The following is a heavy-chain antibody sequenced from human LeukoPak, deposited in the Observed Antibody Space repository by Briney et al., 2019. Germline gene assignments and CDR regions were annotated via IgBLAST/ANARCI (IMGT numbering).Heavy chain of an antibody. CDR1: GYTFTSYG. CDR2: ISVYNGNT. V-gene: IGHV1-18*01. CDR3: AREGRYYYYMDV. Sequence: ASVKVSCKASGYTFTSYGINWVRQAPGQGLEWMGWISVYNGNTNYAQKLQDRLTMTTDTSTSTAYMELRSLRSDDTAVYYCAREGRYYYYMDVWGKGTTVTVSS. J-gene: IGHJ6*03.